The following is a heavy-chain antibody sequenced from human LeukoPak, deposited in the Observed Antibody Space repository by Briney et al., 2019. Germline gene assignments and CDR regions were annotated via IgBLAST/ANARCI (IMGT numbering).Heavy chain of an antibody. CDR2: ISAYNGNT. Sequence: ASVKVSCRASGYTFPNYGISWVRQAPGQGLGWMGWISAYNGNTNYAQNLQGRVTMTTDTSTSTAYMELRSLRSDDTAVYYCARDGSGTYYNDLFDYWGQGTLVTVSS. CDR3: ARDGSGTYYNDLFDY. V-gene: IGHV1-18*01. J-gene: IGHJ4*02. D-gene: IGHD3-10*01. CDR1: GYTFPNYG.